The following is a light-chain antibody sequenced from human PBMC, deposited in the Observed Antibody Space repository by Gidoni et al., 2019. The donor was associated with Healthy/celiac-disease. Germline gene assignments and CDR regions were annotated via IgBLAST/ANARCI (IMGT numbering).Light chain of an antibody. CDR1: QSISSY. CDR2: AAS. Sequence: VIWMTLSPSLLSASPGDRVTIRCRISQSISSYLAWYQQKPGKAPELLIYAASTLQSGVPSRFSGSGSGTDFTLTISCLQSEDFATYYCQQYYSIPPTFXGXTKVEIK. J-gene: IGKJ4*02. CDR3: QQYYSIPPT. V-gene: IGKV1D-8*01.